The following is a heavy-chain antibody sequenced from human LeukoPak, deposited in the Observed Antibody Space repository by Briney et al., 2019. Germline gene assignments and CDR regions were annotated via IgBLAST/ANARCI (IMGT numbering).Heavy chain of an antibody. CDR2: IIPIFGTA. D-gene: IGHD4-11*01. CDR3: ARSVLTVNSRYYYYYYGMDV. Sequence: SVKVSCKASGYTFTSYGISWVRQAPGQGLEWMRGIIPIFGTANYAQKFQGRVTITADESTSTAYMELSSLRSEDTAVYYCARSVLTVNSRYYYYYYGMDVWGQGTTVTVSS. J-gene: IGHJ6*02. CDR1: GYTFTSYG. V-gene: IGHV1-69*13.